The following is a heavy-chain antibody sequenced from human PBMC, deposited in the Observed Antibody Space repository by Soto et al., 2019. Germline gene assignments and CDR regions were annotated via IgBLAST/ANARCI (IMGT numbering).Heavy chain of an antibody. J-gene: IGHJ6*02. D-gene: IGHD2-15*01. Sequence: PAGSLRLSCAASGFTFGSYGMHWVRQAPGKGLEWVAVIWYDGSNKYYADSVKGRFTISRDNSKNTLYLQMNRLRAEDTAVYYCARDLYPQYYYYYGMDVWGQGTKVTVSS. CDR3: ARDLYPQYYYYYGMDV. CDR1: GFTFGSYG. CDR2: IWYDGSNK. V-gene: IGHV3-33*01.